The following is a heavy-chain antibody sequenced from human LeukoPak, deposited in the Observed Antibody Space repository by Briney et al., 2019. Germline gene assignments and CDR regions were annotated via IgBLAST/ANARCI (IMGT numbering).Heavy chain of an antibody. Sequence: SETLSLTCTVSGGSISSSSYYWGWIRQPPGKGLEWIGSIYYSGSTYYNPSLKSRVTISVDTSKNQFSLKLSSVTAADTAVYYCAGKTAGTHYLDYWGQGTLVTVSS. CDR2: IYYSGST. V-gene: IGHV4-39*07. D-gene: IGHD6-13*01. CDR1: GGSISSSSYY. J-gene: IGHJ4*02. CDR3: AGKTAGTHYLDY.